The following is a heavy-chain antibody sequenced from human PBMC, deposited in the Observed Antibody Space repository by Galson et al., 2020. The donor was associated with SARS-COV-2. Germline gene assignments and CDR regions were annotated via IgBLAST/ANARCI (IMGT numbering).Heavy chain of an antibody. Sequence: SETLSLTCTVSGGSISSSSYYWSWIRQPAGKGLEWIGRIYTSGSTNYNPSLKSRVTISVDTSKNQFSLKLRSVTAADTAVYYCARESRWELYFDHWGQGTLVTVSS. CDR2: IYTSGST. V-gene: IGHV4-61*02. CDR1: GGSISSSSYY. D-gene: IGHD1-26*01. CDR3: ARESRWELYFDH. J-gene: IGHJ4*02.